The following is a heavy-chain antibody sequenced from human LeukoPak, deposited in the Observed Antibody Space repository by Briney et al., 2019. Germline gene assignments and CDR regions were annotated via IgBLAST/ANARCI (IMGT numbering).Heavy chain of an antibody. CDR2: IKQDESEK. J-gene: IGHJ4*02. V-gene: IGHV3-7*01. CDR1: GFTFSSYA. Sequence: PGGSLGLSCAASGFTFSSYAMHWVRQAPGKGLEWVANIKQDESEKYYVVSVKGRFTISRDNAKNSLYLQMNSLRAEDTAVYYCARGSAVTANNFDFWGQGTLVTASS. CDR3: ARGSAVTANNFDF. D-gene: IGHD4-11*01.